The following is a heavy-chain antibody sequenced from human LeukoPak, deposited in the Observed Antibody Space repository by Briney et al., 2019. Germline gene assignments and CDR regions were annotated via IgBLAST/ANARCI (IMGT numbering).Heavy chain of an antibody. V-gene: IGHV1-2*06. D-gene: IGHD3-9*01. CDR3: AANLRYDILTGYQSPFDY. J-gene: IGHJ4*02. CDR1: GYTFTGYY. CDR2: INPNSGGT. Sequence: ASVKVSCKASGYTFTGYYIHWLRQAPGQGLEWMRRINPNSGGTNYAQKFQGRVTMTRDTSISTAYMELSRLKSDDTAVYYCAANLRYDILTGYQSPFDYWGQGTLVTVSS.